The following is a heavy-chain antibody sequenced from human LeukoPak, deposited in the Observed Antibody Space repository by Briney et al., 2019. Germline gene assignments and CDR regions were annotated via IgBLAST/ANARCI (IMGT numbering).Heavy chain of an antibody. V-gene: IGHV1-2*02. CDR2: INPNTGGT. J-gene: IGHJ4*02. Sequence: ASVTVACKASGYTFTAHWIHWVRQAPGQGREWMGCINPNTGGTNHAQQLQGTVTSTSDTSTTTAYRVLSSLTSDDTAVYFWSRSSPAAGAVADWGQGTQVTVSS. D-gene: IGHD6-13*01. CDR1: GYTFTAHW. CDR3: SRSSPAAGAVAD.